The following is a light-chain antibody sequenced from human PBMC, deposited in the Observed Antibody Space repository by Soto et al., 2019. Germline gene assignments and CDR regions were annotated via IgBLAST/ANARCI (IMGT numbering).Light chain of an antibody. CDR2: DTY. V-gene: IGKV3-11*01. CDR3: QQRSDWLT. CDR1: QSVSSIY. Sequence: EIVLTQSPGTVSLSSGERASLXXRASQSVSSIYLAWYQQKPGKAPRXLIYDTYNRATGIPARFTGSGSGTGFTLTISSLEPEDFAVYYCQQRSDWLTFGQGTRLEI. J-gene: IGKJ5*01.